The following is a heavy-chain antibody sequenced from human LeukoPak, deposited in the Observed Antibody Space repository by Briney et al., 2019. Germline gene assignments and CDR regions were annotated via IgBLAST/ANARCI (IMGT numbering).Heavy chain of an antibody. D-gene: IGHD3-3*01. Sequence: PGGSLRLSCAASGFTFSSYAMSWVRQAPGKGLEWVSAISGSGGSTYYADSVKGRFTISRDNSKNTLYLQMNSLRAEDTAVYYCAKVPAEYYDFWSGYHFDYWGQGTLVTVSS. J-gene: IGHJ4*02. CDR2: ISGSGGST. CDR1: GFTFSSYA. V-gene: IGHV3-23*01. CDR3: AKVPAEYYDFWSGYHFDY.